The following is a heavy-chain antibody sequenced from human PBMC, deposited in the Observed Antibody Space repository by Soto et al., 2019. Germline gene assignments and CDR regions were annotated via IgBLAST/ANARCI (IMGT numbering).Heavy chain of an antibody. V-gene: IGHV6-1*01. Sequence: PSQTLSLTCAISGDSVSSNSAAWNWIRQSPSRGLEWLGRTYYRPKWYNDYAVSVKSRITINPDTSKNQFSLQLNSVTPEDTAVYYCARDQRGYSYGAPGYYGMDVWGQGTTVTVSS. CDR1: GDSVSSNSAA. CDR2: TYYRPKWYN. D-gene: IGHD5-18*01. CDR3: ARDQRGYSYGAPGYYGMDV. J-gene: IGHJ6*02.